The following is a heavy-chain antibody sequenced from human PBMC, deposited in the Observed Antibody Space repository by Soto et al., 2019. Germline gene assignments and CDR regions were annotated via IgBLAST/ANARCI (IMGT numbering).Heavy chain of an antibody. V-gene: IGHV1-18*01. D-gene: IGHD6-13*01. J-gene: IGHJ5*02. CDR3: ARGGEAWQQLVDNWFDP. Sequence: QVQLVQSGAEVKKPGASVKVSCKASGYTFTSYGISWVRQAPGQGLEWMGWISAYNGNTNYAQKLQGRVTMTTDTSSSTSYMELRSLRSDDTAVYYCARGGEAWQQLVDNWFDPWGQGTLVTVSS. CDR2: ISAYNGNT. CDR1: GYTFTSYG.